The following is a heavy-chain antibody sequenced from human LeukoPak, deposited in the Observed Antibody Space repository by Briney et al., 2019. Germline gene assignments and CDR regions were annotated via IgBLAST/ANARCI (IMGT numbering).Heavy chain of an antibody. CDR3: ARATTTVVTLVDY. Sequence: SETLSLTCTVSGGSISSGDYYWSWIRQPPGKGLEWIGYIYYSGSTYYNPSLKSRATISVDTSKNQFSLKLSSVTAADTAVYYCARATTTVVTLVDYWGQGTLVTVSS. D-gene: IGHD4-23*01. V-gene: IGHV4-30-4*01. CDR2: IYYSGST. J-gene: IGHJ4*02. CDR1: GGSISSGDYY.